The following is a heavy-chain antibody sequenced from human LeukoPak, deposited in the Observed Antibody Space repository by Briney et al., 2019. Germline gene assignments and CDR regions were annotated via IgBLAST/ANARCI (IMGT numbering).Heavy chain of an antibody. J-gene: IGHJ4*02. CDR3: ARGRRAISGYDLGY. CDR1: GGSISSGGYS. D-gene: IGHD5-12*01. V-gene: IGHV4-30-2*01. CDR2: IYHSGST. Sequence: SQTLSLTCAVSGGSISSGGYSWSWIRQPPGKGLEWIGYIYHSGSTYYNPSLKSRVTISVDRSKNQFSLKLSSVTAADTAVYYCARGRRAISGYDLGYWGQGTLVTVSS.